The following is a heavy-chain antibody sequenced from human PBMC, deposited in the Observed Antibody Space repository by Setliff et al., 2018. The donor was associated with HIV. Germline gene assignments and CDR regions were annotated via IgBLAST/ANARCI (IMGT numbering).Heavy chain of an antibody. V-gene: IGHV1-3*01. CDR1: GYTFSYA. CDR3: ARDGAGSSWDAFFDY. J-gene: IGHJ4*02. CDR2: INAGNGIT. D-gene: IGHD6-13*01. Sequence: ASVKVSCKASGYTFSYAMHWVRQAPGQRLEWMGWINAGNGITKYSQKFQGRVTITRDISASTAYMDLSSLTSEDTAVYYCARDGAGSSWDAFFDYWGQGTLVTVSS.